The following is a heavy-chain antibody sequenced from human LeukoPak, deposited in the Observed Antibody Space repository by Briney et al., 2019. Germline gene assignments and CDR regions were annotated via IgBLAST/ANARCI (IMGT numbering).Heavy chain of an antibody. CDR3: AKKAYYGSGSFSLTHDAFDI. V-gene: IGHV3-30*18. CDR2: ISNDGSNK. D-gene: IGHD3-10*01. CDR1: GFTFSSYG. J-gene: IGHJ3*02. Sequence: GGSLRLSCTASGFTFSSYGMHWVRQTPGKGLEWVAVISNDGSNKYYADSVKGRFTISRDNSKNTLNLQMNSLRAEDTAVYYCAKKAYYGSGSFSLTHDAFDIRGQGTMVTVSS.